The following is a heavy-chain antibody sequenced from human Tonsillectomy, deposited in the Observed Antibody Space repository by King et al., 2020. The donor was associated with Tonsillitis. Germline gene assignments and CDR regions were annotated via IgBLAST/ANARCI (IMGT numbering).Heavy chain of an antibody. CDR1: GGTFSSYA. CDR2: IIPILGIA. CDR3: ARDLQYCSSTSCTSGWFDP. J-gene: IGHJ5*02. D-gene: IGHD2-2*01. V-gene: IGHV1-69*04. Sequence: QLVQSGAEVKKPGSSVKVSCKASGGTFSSYAISWVRQAPGQGLEWMGRIIPILGIANYAQKFQGRVTITAYKSTSTAYMELSSLRSEDTAVYYCARDLQYCSSTSCTSGWFDPWGQGTLVTVSS.